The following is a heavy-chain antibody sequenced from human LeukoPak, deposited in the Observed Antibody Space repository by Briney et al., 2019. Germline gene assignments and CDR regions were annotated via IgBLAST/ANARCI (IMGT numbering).Heavy chain of an antibody. CDR3: ARSYWAGTTTRGYYYYMDV. CDR2: IYYSGST. V-gene: IGHV4-39*01. Sequence: PSETLSLTCTVSGGSVSSSNYYWDWTRQPPGKGLEWIGNIYYSGSTYYNPSLKSRVSISVDTSRNQFSLKLSSVTAADTAVYYCARSYWAGTTTRGYYYYMDVWGKGTTVTVSS. CDR1: GGSVSSSNYY. J-gene: IGHJ6*03. D-gene: IGHD1-1*01.